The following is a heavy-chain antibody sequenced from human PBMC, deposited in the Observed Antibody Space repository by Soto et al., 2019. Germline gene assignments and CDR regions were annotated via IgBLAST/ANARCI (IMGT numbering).Heavy chain of an antibody. Sequence: QVQLVQSGAEVKKPGSSVKVSCKASGGTFSSYAISWVRQAPGQGLEWMGGIIPIFGTANYAQKFQGRVTITADESTSPAYMELSSLRSEDTAVYYCARVRRAGAIVGATNYWGQGTLVTVSS. V-gene: IGHV1-69*01. CDR1: GGTFSSYA. D-gene: IGHD1-26*01. J-gene: IGHJ4*02. CDR3: ARVRRAGAIVGATNY. CDR2: IIPIFGTA.